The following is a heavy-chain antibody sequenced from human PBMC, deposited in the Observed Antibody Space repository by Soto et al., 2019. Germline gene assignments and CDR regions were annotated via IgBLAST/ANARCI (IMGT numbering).Heavy chain of an antibody. J-gene: IGHJ4*02. CDR3: AKDHPVIEVVKVFEY. V-gene: IGHV3-23*01. CDR1: GFSFSSYA. CDR2: ISGSGTKT. D-gene: IGHD3-22*01. Sequence: PVGSLRLSCAASGFSFSSYAMSWVRQAPGKGLDWVSAISGSGTKTHYADSVKGRFTISRDNSKNTLYLQMNSLRAEDTAVYYCAKDHPVIEVVKVFEYWGRGALVTVSS.